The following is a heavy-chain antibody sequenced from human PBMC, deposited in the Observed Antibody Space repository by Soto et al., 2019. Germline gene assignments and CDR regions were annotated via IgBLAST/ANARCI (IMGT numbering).Heavy chain of an antibody. J-gene: IGHJ1*01. CDR3: AKMEIIAVAATGYFQH. CDR2: IKQDGSEK. D-gene: IGHD6-19*01. V-gene: IGHV3-7*03. Sequence: GGSLRLSCAASGFTFSSYWMSWVRQAPGKGLEWVANIKQDGSEKYYVDSVKGRFTISRDNSKNTLYLQMNSLRAEDTAVYYCAKMEIIAVAATGYFQHWGQGTLVTVSS. CDR1: GFTFSSYW.